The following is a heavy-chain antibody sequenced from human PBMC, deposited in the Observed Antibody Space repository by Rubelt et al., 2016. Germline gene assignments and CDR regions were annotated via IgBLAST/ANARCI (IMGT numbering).Heavy chain of an antibody. D-gene: IGHD2-15*01. Sequence: PGGSLRLSCAASGFIFTNYAMSWVRQAPGKGLEWVSGVSGSGTNTYYADSVKGRFTISRDNSENTLYLQINSLRSEDTAIYYCATKGGFCSGDVCYSQGRTPFDFWGQGTLVAVSS. CDR1: GFIFTNYA. V-gene: IGHV3-23*01. CDR3: ATKGGFCSGDVCYSQGRTPFDF. J-gene: IGHJ4*02. CDR2: VSGSGTNT.